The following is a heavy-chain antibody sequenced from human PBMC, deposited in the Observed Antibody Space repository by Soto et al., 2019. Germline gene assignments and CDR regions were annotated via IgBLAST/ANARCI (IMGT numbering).Heavy chain of an antibody. CDR1: GGSISSSSYY. D-gene: IGHD6-6*01. CDR3: ERHRARNWFDP. J-gene: IGHJ5*02. Sequence: PSETLSLTCIVSGGSISSSSYYWGWIRQPPGKGLEWIGSIYYSGSTYYNPSLKSRVTISVDTSKNQFSLKLSSVTDADTAVFYCERHRARNWFDPWGQGTLLPVSS. CDR2: IYYSGST. V-gene: IGHV4-39*01.